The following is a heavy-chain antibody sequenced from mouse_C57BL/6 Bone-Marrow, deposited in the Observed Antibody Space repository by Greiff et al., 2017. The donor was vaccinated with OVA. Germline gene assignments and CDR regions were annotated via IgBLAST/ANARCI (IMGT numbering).Heavy chain of an antibody. CDR2: IDPEHGDT. Sequence: EVKLQESGAELVRPGASVKLSCTASGFNIQDDYMHWVKQRPEQGLEWIGWIDPEHGDTEYASKFQGKATITADTSSNTAYLQLSSLTSEDTAVYYCTTGSSGSSFWYFDVWGTGTTVTVSS. J-gene: IGHJ1*03. CDR1: GFNIQDDY. D-gene: IGHD1-1*01. V-gene: IGHV14-4*01. CDR3: TTGSSGSSFWYFDV.